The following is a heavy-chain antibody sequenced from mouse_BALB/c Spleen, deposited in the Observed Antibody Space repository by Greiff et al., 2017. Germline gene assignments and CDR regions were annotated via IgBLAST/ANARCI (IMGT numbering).Heavy chain of an antibody. J-gene: IGHJ4*01. V-gene: IGHV5-6*01. Sequence: EVKLMESGGDLVKPGGSLKLSCAASGFTFSSYGMSWVRQTPDKRLEWVATISSGGSYTYYPDSVKGRFTISRDNAKNTLYLQMSSLKSEDTAMYYCARFTTAGGYAMDYWGQGTSVTVSS. D-gene: IGHD1-1*01. CDR1: GFTFSSYG. CDR3: ARFTTAGGYAMDY. CDR2: ISSGGSYT.